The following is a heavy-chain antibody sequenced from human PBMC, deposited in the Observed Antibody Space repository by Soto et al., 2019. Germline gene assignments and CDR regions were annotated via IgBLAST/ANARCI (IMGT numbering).Heavy chain of an antibody. D-gene: IGHD3-16*01. CDR2: INGDGTDT. V-gene: IGHV3-74*03. Sequence: EVQLVESGGGLVQPGGSLRLSCAASGFTFSMYWMHWVRQAPGKGLMWDSRINGDGTDTTYADSVKGRFTIARDNAENTVYLQMNGLRAEDTAVYYCAREVGRGSGSYYLDYWGQETLVTVSS. CDR3: AREVGRGSGSYYLDY. J-gene: IGHJ4*02. CDR1: GFTFSMYW.